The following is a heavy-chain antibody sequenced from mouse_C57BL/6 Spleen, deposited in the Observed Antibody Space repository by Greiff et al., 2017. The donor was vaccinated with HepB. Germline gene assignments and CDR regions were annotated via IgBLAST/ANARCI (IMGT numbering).Heavy chain of an antibody. CDR2: IYPGDGDT. CDR1: GYAFSSYW. CDR3: ARRGMIYYDFDY. Sequence: QVQLQQSGAELVKPGASVKISCKASGYAFSSYWMNWVKQRPGKGLEWIGQIYPGDGDTNYNGKFKGKATLTADKSSSTAYMQLSSLTSEDSAVYFCARRGMIYYDFDYWGQGTTLTVSS. J-gene: IGHJ2*01. D-gene: IGHD2-1*01. V-gene: IGHV1-80*01.